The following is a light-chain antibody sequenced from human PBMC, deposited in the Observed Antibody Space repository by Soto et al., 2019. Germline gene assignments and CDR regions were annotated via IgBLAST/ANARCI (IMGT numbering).Light chain of an antibody. Sequence: EIVMTQSPANLSVSPGERATLSCRASRSVNSNLAWYQQKVGQAPRLLIYGASTRSTGIPARFSGSGSGTDFTLTISSLQYEDFAVYYCQQYNDWPPLYTFGQGTKLEI. J-gene: IGKJ2*01. CDR2: GAS. CDR3: QQYNDWPPLYT. CDR1: RSVNSN. V-gene: IGKV3-15*01.